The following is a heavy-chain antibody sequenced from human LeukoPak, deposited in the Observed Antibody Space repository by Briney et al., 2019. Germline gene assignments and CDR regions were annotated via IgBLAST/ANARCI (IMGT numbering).Heavy chain of an antibody. CDR2: ISSTSSTI. V-gene: IGHV3-48*02. J-gene: IGHJ4*02. CDR1: GFTFSSYA. D-gene: IGHD4-17*01. Sequence: GGSLRLSCAASGFTFSSYAMSWVRQAPGKGLEWISQISSTSSTIYYADSVKGRFTISRDNAKNSLYLQMNSLRDEDTAVYYCARSRTVDYWGQGTLVTVSS. CDR3: ARSRTVDY.